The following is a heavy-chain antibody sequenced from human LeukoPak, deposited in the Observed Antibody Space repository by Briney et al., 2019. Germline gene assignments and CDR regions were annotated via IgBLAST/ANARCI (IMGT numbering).Heavy chain of an antibody. D-gene: IGHD5-24*01. J-gene: IGHJ4*02. Sequence: ASVKVSCKASGYTFTDYYLHWVRQAPGQGLEWMGWINPTTGSAGFAQKFQGRVTMTRDSSISTAYMELSRLTSDDTAVFYCARGSLEMSTIAYLDYWSQGTLVTVSS. CDR3: ARGSLEMSTIAYLDY. CDR2: INPTTGSA. V-gene: IGHV1-2*02. CDR1: GYTFTDYY.